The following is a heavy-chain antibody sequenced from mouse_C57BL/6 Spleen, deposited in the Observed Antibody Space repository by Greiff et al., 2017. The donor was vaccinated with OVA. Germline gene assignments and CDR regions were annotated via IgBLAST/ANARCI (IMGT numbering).Heavy chain of an antibody. D-gene: IGHD2-1*01. CDR1: GYTFTSYW. CDR3: ATIYYGNYPFDY. Sequence: QVQLQQPGAELVRPGTSVKLSCKASGYTFTSYWMHWVKQRPGQGLEWIGVIDPSDSYTNYNQKFKGKATLTVDTSSSTAYMQLSSLTSEDSAVYYCATIYYGNYPFDYWGQGTTLTVSS. CDR2: IDPSDSYT. V-gene: IGHV1-59*01. J-gene: IGHJ2*01.